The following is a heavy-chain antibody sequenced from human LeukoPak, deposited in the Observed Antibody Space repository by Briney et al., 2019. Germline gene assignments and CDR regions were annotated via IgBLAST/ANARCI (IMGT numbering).Heavy chain of an antibody. Sequence: ASVEVSCKASGYTFTSYGISWVRQAPGQGLEWMGWISAYNGNTNYAQKLQGRVTMTTDTSTSTAYMELRSLRSDDTAVYYCASSDGDWNAYYYYGMDVWGQGTTVTVSS. CDR2: ISAYNGNT. CDR1: GYTFTSYG. V-gene: IGHV1-18*01. J-gene: IGHJ6*02. D-gene: IGHD4-17*01. CDR3: ASSDGDWNAYYYYGMDV.